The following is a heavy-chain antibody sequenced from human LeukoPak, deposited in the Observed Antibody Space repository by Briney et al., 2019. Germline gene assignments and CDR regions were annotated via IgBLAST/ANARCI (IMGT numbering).Heavy chain of an antibody. CDR1: GYSIRSGFY. Sequence: PSETLSLTCTVSGYSIRSGFYWGWIRQPPGKGLGWIGNIYHSGITYYTPSLKSRVTISVDTSKNQFYLKLSSVTAADTAVYYCARAVGYFDWLPLFDYWGQGTLVTVSS. D-gene: IGHD3-9*01. J-gene: IGHJ4*02. CDR2: IYHSGIT. CDR3: ARAVGYFDWLPLFDY. V-gene: IGHV4-38-2*02.